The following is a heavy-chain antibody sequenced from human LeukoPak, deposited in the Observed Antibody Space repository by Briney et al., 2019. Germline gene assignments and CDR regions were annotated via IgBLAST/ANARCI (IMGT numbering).Heavy chain of an antibody. CDR3: ASADYYDSSGYFIPHYYYGMDV. CDR2: ISSSSSYI. J-gene: IGHJ6*02. V-gene: IGHV3-21*01. CDR1: RFTLSGYW. D-gene: IGHD3-22*01. Sequence: GGSLRLSCAASRFTLSGYWMHWVRQAPGKGLEWVSSISSSSSYIYYADSVKGRFTISRDNAKNSLYLQMNSLRAEDTAVYYCASADYYDSSGYFIPHYYYGMDVWGQGTTVTVSS.